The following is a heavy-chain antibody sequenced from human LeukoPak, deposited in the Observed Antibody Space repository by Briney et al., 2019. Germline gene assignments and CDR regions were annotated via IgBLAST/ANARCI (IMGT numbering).Heavy chain of an antibody. D-gene: IGHD3-16*01. CDR2: KQHGGST. V-gene: IGHV4-59*01. Sequence: SETLSLTCTVSGGSINSYSWSWLRQPPGKGLEWIAYKQHGGSTNYNSSLRSRLTISGDTSKNQISLKLNSATAADTAVYYCAFTASHMDVWGQGTTVIVSS. J-gene: IGHJ6*02. CDR3: AFTASHMDV. CDR1: GGSINSYS.